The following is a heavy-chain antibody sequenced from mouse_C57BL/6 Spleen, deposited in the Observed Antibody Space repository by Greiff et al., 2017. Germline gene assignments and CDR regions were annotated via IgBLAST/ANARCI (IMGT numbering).Heavy chain of an antibody. CDR2: INPNNGGT. CDR3: ARGVPDD. J-gene: IGHJ2*01. Sequence: EVQLQQSGPELVKPGASVKISCKASGYTFTDYYMNWVKQSHGKSLEWIGDINPNNGGTSYNQKFKGKATLTVDKSSSTAYMELRSLTSEDSAVYYCARGVPDDWGQGTTLTVSS. CDR1: GYTFTDYY. V-gene: IGHV1-26*01.